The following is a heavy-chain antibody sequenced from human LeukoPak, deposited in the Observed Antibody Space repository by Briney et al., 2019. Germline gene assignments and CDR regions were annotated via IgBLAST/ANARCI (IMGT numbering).Heavy chain of an antibody. D-gene: IGHD1-14*01. V-gene: IGHV3-21*01. CDR1: GFTFSSYN. CDR3: ARSGDTNRNWFDP. J-gene: IGHJ5*02. Sequence: GGSLRLSCAASGFTFSSYNMNWVRQAPGKGLEWVSSISSSSSYIYYADSLKGRFTISRDNSKNTLYVQMNSLRAEDTAVYYCARSGDTNRNWFDPWGQGTLVTVSS. CDR2: ISSSSSYI.